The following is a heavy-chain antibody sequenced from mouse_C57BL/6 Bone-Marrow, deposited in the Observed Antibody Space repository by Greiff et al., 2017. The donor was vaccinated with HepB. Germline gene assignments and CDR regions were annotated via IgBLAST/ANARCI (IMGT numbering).Heavy chain of an antibody. J-gene: IGHJ3*01. Sequence: EVQVVESGGGLVQPGGSLSLSCAASGFTFTDYYMSWVRQPPGKALEWLGFIRNKANGYTTEYSASVKGRFTISRDNSQSILYLQMNALRAEDSATYYCARYLYYYGSSYVPFAYWGQGTLVTVSA. D-gene: IGHD1-1*01. CDR3: ARYLYYYGSSYVPFAY. V-gene: IGHV7-3*01. CDR2: IRNKANGYTT. CDR1: GFTFTDYY.